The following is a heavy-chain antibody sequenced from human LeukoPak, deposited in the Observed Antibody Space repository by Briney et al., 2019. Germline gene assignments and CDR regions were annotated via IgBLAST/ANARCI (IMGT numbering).Heavy chain of an antibody. Sequence: SETLSLTCTVSGGSISSYYWSWIRQPAGKELEWIGRFYTSGSSNYNPSLKSRVTMSVDTSKNQFSLKLSSVTAADTAVYYCAREVIAAATAGFDYWGQGTLVTVSS. CDR3: AREVIAAATAGFDY. V-gene: IGHV4-4*07. J-gene: IGHJ4*02. D-gene: IGHD6-13*01. CDR2: FYTSGSS. CDR1: GGSISSYY.